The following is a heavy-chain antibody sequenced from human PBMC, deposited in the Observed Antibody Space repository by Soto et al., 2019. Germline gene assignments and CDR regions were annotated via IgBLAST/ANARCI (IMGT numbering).Heavy chain of an antibody. J-gene: IGHJ4*02. CDR2: ISDNSSVI. V-gene: IGHV3-48*02. Sequence: GGSLRLSGAASGFTFSTYSINWVRQAPGKGLEWISYISDNSSVIYYADAVKGRFTISRDNAKNSLYLQMNSLRDEDTAVYYCARDRDAYCSKGICSGPYFDYWGQGTLVTVSS. D-gene: IGHD2-8*01. CDR3: ARDRDAYCSKGICSGPYFDY. CDR1: GFTFSTYS.